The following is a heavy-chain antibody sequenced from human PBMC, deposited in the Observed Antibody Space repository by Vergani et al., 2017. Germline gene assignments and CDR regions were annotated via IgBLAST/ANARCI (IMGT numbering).Heavy chain of an antibody. V-gene: IGHV4-39*01. CDR1: GGSVYSSSHY. Sequence: QLQLQESGPGLVKPSETLSLTCLVSGGSVYSSSHYWGWIRQPPGQGLEWIASIYYTGSTYYNRSLMRRVTISVDPANGEFSLKVRSVTASDTAVYYCARHRSPEDYYGSGNYFDYWGQGTLVSVSS. D-gene: IGHD3-10*01. CDR2: IYYTGST. CDR3: ARHRSPEDYYGSGNYFDY. J-gene: IGHJ4*02.